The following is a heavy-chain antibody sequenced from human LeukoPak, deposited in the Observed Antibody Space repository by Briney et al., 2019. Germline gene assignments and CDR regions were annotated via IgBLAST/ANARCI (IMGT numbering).Heavy chain of an antibody. D-gene: IGHD2-15*01. Sequence: GGSLRLSCAASGFTFSTYWMRWVRQAPGKGLEWVADINQDGSDKYYVDSVKGRFTISRDNAKNSLYLQMNSLRAEDTAVYYCARPRYCSSGNCYSDYWGQGALVTVSS. CDR3: ARPRYCSSGNCYSDY. J-gene: IGHJ4*02. V-gene: IGHV3-7*01. CDR2: INQDGSDK. CDR1: GFTFSTYW.